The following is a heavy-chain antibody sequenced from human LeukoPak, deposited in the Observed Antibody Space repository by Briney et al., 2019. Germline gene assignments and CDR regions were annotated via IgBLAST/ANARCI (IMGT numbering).Heavy chain of an antibody. CDR3: ASPVSGSSGWYYNY. J-gene: IGHJ4*02. CDR2: INHSGST. D-gene: IGHD6-19*01. CDR1: GGSFSGYY. Sequence: NPSETLSLTCAVYGGSFSGYYWSWIRQPPGKGLEWSGEINHSGSTNYSTSLKCRITISVDTSKNQFSLKLSFVTAAATAVYYCASPVSGSSGWYYNYWGKGTLVTVSS. V-gene: IGHV4-34*01.